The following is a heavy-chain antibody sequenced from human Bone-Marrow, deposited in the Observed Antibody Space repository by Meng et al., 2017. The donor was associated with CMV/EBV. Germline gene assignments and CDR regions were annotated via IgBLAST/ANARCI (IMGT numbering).Heavy chain of an antibody. CDR1: GGSFSGYY. Sequence: SELLSLTCAVYGGSFSGYYWSWIRQPPGKGLEWIGEINHSGSTNYNPSLKSRVTISVDTSKNQFSLKLSSVTAADTAVYYCARGHLSRGNSGYYYYGMDVWGQGTTVTVSS. CDR2: INHSGST. D-gene: IGHD4-23*01. J-gene: IGHJ6*02. V-gene: IGHV4-34*01. CDR3: ARGHLSRGNSGYYYYGMDV.